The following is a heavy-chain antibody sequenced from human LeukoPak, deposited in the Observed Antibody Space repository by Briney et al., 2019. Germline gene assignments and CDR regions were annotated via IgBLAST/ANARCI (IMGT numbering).Heavy chain of an antibody. V-gene: IGHV4-34*01. CDR1: GGSFSGYY. CDR2: INHSGST. J-gene: IGHJ4*02. CDR3: ARVLKGRAPFDY. Sequence: SETLSLTCAVYGGSFSGYYWSWIRQPPGKGLEWIGEINHSGSTNYNPSLKSRVTISVDTSKNQFSLKLSSVTAADTAVYYCARVLKGRAPFDYWGQGTLVTVSS.